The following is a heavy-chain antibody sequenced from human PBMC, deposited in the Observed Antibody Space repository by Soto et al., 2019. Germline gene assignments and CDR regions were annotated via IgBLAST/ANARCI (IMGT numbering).Heavy chain of an antibody. CDR3: ARLGGYSDYYYYGMDV. V-gene: IGHV1-69*13. D-gene: IGHD3-22*01. CDR2: IIPIFGTA. J-gene: IGHJ6*02. Sequence: SVKVSCKASGGTFSSYAISWVRQAPGQGLEWMGGIIPIFGTANYAQKFQGRVTITADESTSTAYMELSSLRSEDTAVYYCARLGGYSDYYYYGMDVWGQGTTVTVAS. CDR1: GGTFSSYA.